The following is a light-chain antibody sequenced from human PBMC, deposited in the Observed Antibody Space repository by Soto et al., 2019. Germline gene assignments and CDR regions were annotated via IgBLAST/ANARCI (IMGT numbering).Light chain of an antibody. CDR3: GSGDDSLSAHYV. J-gene: IGLJ1*01. CDR2: RND. V-gene: IGLV1-47*01. Sequence: QSVLTQPPSASGPPGQRVTISCSGSSSNIGSNYVYWYLQVPGTAPKLLIYRNDQRPSGVPDRFSGSKSGTSASLAISDLRSEDEADYYCGSGDDSLSAHYVFGTGTKLPVL. CDR1: SSNIGSNY.